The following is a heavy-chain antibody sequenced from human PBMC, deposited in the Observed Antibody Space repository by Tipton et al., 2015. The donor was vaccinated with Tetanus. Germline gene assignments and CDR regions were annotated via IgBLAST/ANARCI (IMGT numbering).Heavy chain of an antibody. CDR2: IREDGGET. V-gene: IGHV3-7*03. D-gene: IGHD1/OR15-1a*01. CDR1: GFTLSRYT. CDR3: ARDCGEQWTNFYYMDV. J-gene: IGHJ6*03. Sequence: SLRLSCAASGFTLSRYTLNWVRQAPGKGLEWVANIREDGGETKYVDSVKGRFTISRDNAKNSFYLQMNSLRVEDTAVYYCARDCGEQWTNFYYMDVWGKGRMVIVSS.